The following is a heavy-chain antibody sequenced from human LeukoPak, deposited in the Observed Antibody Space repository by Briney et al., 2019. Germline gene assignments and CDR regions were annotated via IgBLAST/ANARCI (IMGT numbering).Heavy chain of an antibody. V-gene: IGHV1-2*02. Sequence: GASVKVSCEASGYTFTGYYMHWVRQAPGQGLEWMGWINPNSGGTNYAQKFQGRVTMTRDTSISTAYMELSRLRSDDTAVYYCARAIAVAINWFDPWGQGTLVTVSS. CDR3: ARAIAVAINWFDP. CDR1: GYTFTGYY. D-gene: IGHD6-19*01. J-gene: IGHJ5*02. CDR2: INPNSGGT.